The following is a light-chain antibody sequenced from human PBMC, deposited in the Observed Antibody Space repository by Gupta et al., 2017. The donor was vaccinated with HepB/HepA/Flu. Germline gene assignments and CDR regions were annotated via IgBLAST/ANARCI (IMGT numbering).Light chain of an antibody. CDR3: QQDNSYSAYT. Sequence: DIQMTQSPSTLSASVGDRVTITCRASQSISTWLAWYQQKPEKAPKLLIYKASIQASSLDSGVPSRFSGSGSGTELTLTISSRQPDDYASYFCQQDNSYSAYTFGQGTKLEIK. CDR2: ASIQAS. J-gene: IGKJ2*01. V-gene: IGKV1-5*03. CDR1: QSISTW.